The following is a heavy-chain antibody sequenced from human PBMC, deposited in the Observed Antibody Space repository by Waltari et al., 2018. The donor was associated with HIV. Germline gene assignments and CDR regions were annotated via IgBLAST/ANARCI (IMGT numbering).Heavy chain of an antibody. J-gene: IGHJ3*02. Sequence: EVQLVESGGGLVQPGGYLRLSCAASGFTLRSYWMHWVRQAPGKGLVWVSCISSDGSTTNYADSVKGRLTISRDNAKNTLYLQMNSLRADDTAVYYCARENTMTYYDALDIWGQGTMVTVSS. CDR3: ARENTMTYYDALDI. V-gene: IGHV3-74*01. D-gene: IGHD4-17*01. CDR1: GFTLRSYW. CDR2: ISSDGSTT.